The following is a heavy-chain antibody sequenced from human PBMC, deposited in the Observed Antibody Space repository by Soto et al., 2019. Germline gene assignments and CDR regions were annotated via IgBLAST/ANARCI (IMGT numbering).Heavy chain of an antibody. J-gene: IGHJ3*02. V-gene: IGHV3-30-3*01. CDR1: GFTFSSYA. CDR3: ARDFGVVIIYDAFDI. CDR2: ISYDGSNK. Sequence: PGGSLRLSCAASGFTFSSYAMHWVRQAPGKGLEWVAVISYDGSNKYYIDSVKGRFTISRDNSKNTLYLQMNSLRAEDTAVYYRARDFGVVIIYDAFDIWGQGTMVTVSS. D-gene: IGHD3-3*01.